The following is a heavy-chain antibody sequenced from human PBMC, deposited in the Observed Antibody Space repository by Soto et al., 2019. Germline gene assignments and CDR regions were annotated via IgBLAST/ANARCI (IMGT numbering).Heavy chain of an antibody. J-gene: IGHJ4*02. CDR1: GGSISSYY. V-gene: IGHV4-39*01. CDR2: IYYSGST. CDR3: ARRWGYSFDY. D-gene: IGHD7-27*01. Sequence: SETLSLTCTVSGGSISSYYWGCIRRPPGKGLEWIGSIYYSGSTYYNPSLKSRVTISVDTSKNQFSLKLSSVTAADTAVYYCARRWGYSFDYWGRGTLVTVSS.